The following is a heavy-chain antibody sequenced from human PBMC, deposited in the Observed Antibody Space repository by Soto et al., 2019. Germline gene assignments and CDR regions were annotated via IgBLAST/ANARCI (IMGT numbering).Heavy chain of an antibody. CDR1: GFTFDSCG. Sequence: GGSLRLSCVASGFTFDSCGMNWVRQAPGKGLEWVAGVSPHAANTYYADSVRGRFIISRDDSRKTVSLDMNSLRGEDSAVYYCATEGAKTTCNFDYWGQGTVVTVSS. J-gene: IGHJ4*02. D-gene: IGHD1-26*01. V-gene: IGHV3-23*01. CDR2: VSPHAANT. CDR3: ATEGAKTTCNFDY.